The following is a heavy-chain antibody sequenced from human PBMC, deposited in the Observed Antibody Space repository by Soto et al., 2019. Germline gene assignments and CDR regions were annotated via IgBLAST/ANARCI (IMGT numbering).Heavy chain of an antibody. J-gene: IGHJ4*02. CDR1: GYTFTSYG. CDR3: ARDRELSGSSSGFYYFDY. Sequence: QVQLVQSGAEVKKPGASVKVSCKASGYTFTSYGISWVRQAPGQGLEWMGWISAYNGNTNYAQKLQGRVTMTTDTSTSPAYRELRSLRSDDTAVYYCARDRELSGSSSGFYYFDYCGQGTLVTVSS. D-gene: IGHD6-13*01. V-gene: IGHV1-18*01. CDR2: ISAYNGNT.